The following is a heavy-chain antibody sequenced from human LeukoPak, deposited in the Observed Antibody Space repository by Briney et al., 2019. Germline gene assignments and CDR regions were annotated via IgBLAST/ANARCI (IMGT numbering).Heavy chain of an antibody. CDR3: ARHGVVGATIGHYYGMDV. CDR2: IYYSGST. V-gene: IGHV4-59*08. D-gene: IGHD1-26*01. CDR1: DRRVRKYC. J-gene: IGHJ6*02. Sequence: SHTQALTRTSEDRRVRKYCWTWCPPPPGKKLEWIGYIYYSGSTNYNPSLKSRVTISVDTSKNQFSLKLSSVTAADTAVYYCARHGVVGATIGHYYGMDVWGQGTTVTVSS.